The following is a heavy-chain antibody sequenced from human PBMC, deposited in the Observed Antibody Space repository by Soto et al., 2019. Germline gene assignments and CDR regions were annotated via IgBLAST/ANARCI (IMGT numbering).Heavy chain of an antibody. CDR3: ARDPVEMATQHYWYFDL. CDR2: ISSSGSTI. Sequence: PGGSLRLSCAASGFTFSDYYMSWIRQAPGKGLEWVSYISSSGSTIYYADSVKGRFTISRDNAKNSLYLQMNSLRAEDTAVYYCARDPVEMATQHYWYFDLWGRGTLVTVSS. J-gene: IGHJ2*01. D-gene: IGHD5-12*01. V-gene: IGHV3-11*01. CDR1: GFTFSDYY.